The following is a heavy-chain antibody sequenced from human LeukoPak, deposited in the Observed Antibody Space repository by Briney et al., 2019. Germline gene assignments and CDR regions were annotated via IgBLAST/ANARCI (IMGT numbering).Heavy chain of an antibody. D-gene: IGHD3/OR15-3a*01. CDR3: VRGNFGPAQWFDP. J-gene: IGHJ5*02. Sequence: GRSLRLSCAASGFTFDDYAMHWVRQVPGKGLEWVSGISWNSGSTGYAGSVKGRFTMSRGNTKNSLYLQMNSLTPDDTALYYCVRGNFGPAQWFDPWGQGTLVTVSS. V-gene: IGHV3-9*01. CDR1: GFTFDDYA. CDR2: ISWNSGST.